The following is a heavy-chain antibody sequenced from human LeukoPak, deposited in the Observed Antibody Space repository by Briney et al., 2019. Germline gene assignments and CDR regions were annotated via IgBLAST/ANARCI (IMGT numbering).Heavy chain of an antibody. CDR1: GFTFSDYY. V-gene: IGHV3-11*01. CDR2: ISKDGNSR. CDR3: ARVMRSGSPFDY. D-gene: IGHD1-26*01. J-gene: IGHJ4*02. Sequence: PGGSLRLSCAASGFTFSDYYMSWIRQAPGKGLEWVSYISKDGNSRNFADSVKSRFTISRDNAKNSLYLQMNSLRAEDTAVYYCARVMRSGSPFDYWGQGTLVTVSS.